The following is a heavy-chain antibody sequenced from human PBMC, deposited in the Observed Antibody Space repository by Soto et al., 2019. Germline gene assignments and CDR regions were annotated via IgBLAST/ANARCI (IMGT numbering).Heavy chain of an antibody. V-gene: IGHV1-18*01. CDR3: AREVLGAAAGKHFDS. J-gene: IGHJ4*02. D-gene: IGHD6-13*01. CDR2: ISGYNGNT. Sequence: QVQLVQSGAEVKKPGASVKVSCKASGYTFTSYGITWVRQAPGQGLEWMGWISGYNGNTNYALNLQGRVAMTTDTATSTAYMELRSLKPDDTAVYYCAREVLGAAAGKHFDSWGQGTLVTVSS. CDR1: GYTFTSYG.